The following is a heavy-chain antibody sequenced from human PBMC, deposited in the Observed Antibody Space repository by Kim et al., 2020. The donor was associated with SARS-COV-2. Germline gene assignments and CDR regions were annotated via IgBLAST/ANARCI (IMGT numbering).Heavy chain of an antibody. Sequence: NPYLKSRVTMSVDTSKIQCSLKLSSVTAADTAVYSCARIDIRGAFNVFDIWGEGTMVTVSS. CDR3: ARIDIRGAFNVFDI. V-gene: IGHV4-39*01. D-gene: IGHD5-12*01. J-gene: IGHJ3*02.